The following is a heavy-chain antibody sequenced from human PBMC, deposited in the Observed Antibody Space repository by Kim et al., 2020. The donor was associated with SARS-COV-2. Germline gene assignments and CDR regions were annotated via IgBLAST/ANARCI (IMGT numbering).Heavy chain of an antibody. D-gene: IGHD3-22*01. CDR1: GFTFSSYG. CDR2: ISYDGSNK. J-gene: IGHJ4*02. CDR3: AKDRGSHDSSGYYSHLDYYFDY. Sequence: GGSLRLSCAASGFTFSSYGMHWVRQAPGKGLEWVAVISYDGSNKYYADSVKGRFTISRDNSKNTLYLQMNSLRAEDTAVYYCAKDRGSHDSSGYYSHLDYYFDYWGQGTLVTVSS. V-gene: IGHV3-30*18.